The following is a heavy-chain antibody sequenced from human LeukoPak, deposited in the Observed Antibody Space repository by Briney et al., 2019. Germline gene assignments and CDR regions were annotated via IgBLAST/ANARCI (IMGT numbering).Heavy chain of an antibody. V-gene: IGHV3-30*02. Sequence: GGSLRLSCTASGFTFSGAWMTWVRQAPGKGLEWVAFIRYDGSNKYYADSVKGRFTISRDNSKNTLYLQMNSLRAEDTAVYYCTYDIDWGQGTLVTVSS. D-gene: IGHD3-22*01. J-gene: IGHJ4*02. CDR1: GFTFSGAW. CDR3: TYDID. CDR2: IRYDGSNK.